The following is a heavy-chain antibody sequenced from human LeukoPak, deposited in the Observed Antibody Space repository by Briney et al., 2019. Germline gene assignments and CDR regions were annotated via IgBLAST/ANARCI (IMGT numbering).Heavy chain of an antibody. V-gene: IGHV3-33*08. J-gene: IGHJ4*02. Sequence: GGSLRLSCAGSGFTFSSYAMSWVRQAPGKGLEWVAVIWNDGSNTYYADSVKGRFTISRDESKNTLNLQLNSLRAEDTAVYYCARETGQRTFDYWGRGTLVTVSS. CDR3: ARETGQRTFDY. D-gene: IGHD1-1*01. CDR2: IWNDGSNT. CDR1: GFTFSSYA.